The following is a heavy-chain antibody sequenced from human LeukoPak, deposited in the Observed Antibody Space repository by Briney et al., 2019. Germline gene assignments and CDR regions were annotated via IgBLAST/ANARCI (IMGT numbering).Heavy chain of an antibody. CDR3: ARDPSGSCSWVRFYY. V-gene: IGHV3-21*01. J-gene: IGHJ4*01. Sequence: GSLRLSCAASGFTFSSYSMNRVRQAPGKGLEWVSSISSSDTYIYHADSVKGRFTISRDNAKNSLYLQMNSLRVEDTAVYYCARDPSGSCSWVRFYYWGQGTLVTVSS. D-gene: IGHD1-26*01. CDR1: GFTFSSYS. CDR2: ISSSDTYI.